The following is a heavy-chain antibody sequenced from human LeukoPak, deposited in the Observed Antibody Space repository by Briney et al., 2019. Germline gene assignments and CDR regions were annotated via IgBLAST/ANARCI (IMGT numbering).Heavy chain of an antibody. D-gene: IGHD2-2*01. CDR3: ARDCRSSSCYYMGV. V-gene: IGHV4-38-2*02. Sequence: SKTLSLTCAVSGYSISSGYYWAWIRQPPGKGLEWIGSIYHSGNTYYNPSLKSRVTISVDTSKNQFSLKLSSVTAADTAVYYCARDCRSSSCYYMGVWGKGTTVTVSS. J-gene: IGHJ6*03. CDR1: GYSISSGYY. CDR2: IYHSGNT.